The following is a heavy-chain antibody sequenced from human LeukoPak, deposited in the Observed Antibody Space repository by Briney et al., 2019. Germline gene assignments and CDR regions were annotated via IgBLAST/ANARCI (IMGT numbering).Heavy chain of an antibody. CDR3: ARRVTLIAAAYNWFDP. D-gene: IGHD6-13*01. V-gene: IGHV4-39*01. Sequence: PSETLSLTCTVSGGSISSSSYYWGWIRQPPGKGLEWIGSIYYSGSTYYNPSLKSRVTISVDTSKNQSSLKLSSVTAADTAVYYCARRVTLIAAAYNWFDPWGQGTLVTVSS. CDR1: GGSISSSSYY. J-gene: IGHJ5*02. CDR2: IYYSGST.